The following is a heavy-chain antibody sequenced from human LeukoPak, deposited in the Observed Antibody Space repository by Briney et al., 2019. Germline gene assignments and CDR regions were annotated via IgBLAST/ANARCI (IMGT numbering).Heavy chain of an antibody. V-gene: IGHV3-21*01. CDR2: IISSSSYI. D-gene: IGHD3-9*01. CDR1: GFTFSSYS. Sequence: GGSLRLSCAASGFTFSSYSMNWVRQATGKGLEWVSSIISSSSYIYYADSVKGRFTISRDNAKNSLYLQMNSLRAEDTAVYYCARDAIGDYDILTGYGDYWGQGTLVTVSS. J-gene: IGHJ4*02. CDR3: ARDAIGDYDILTGYGDY.